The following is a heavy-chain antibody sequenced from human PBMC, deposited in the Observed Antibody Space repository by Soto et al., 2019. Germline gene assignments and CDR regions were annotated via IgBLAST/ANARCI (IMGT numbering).Heavy chain of an antibody. V-gene: IGHV4-34*09. D-gene: IGHD3-10*01. J-gene: IGHJ4*02. CDR1: GGSFSGYY. CDR2: INHSGST. CDR3: ARDLSGSGSLLGY. Sequence: SETLSLTCAVYGGSFSGYYWSWIRQPPGKGLEWIGEINHSGSTNYNPSLKSRVTISVDTSKNQFSLKLSSVTAADTAVYYCARDLSGSGSLLGYWGQGTLVTVSS.